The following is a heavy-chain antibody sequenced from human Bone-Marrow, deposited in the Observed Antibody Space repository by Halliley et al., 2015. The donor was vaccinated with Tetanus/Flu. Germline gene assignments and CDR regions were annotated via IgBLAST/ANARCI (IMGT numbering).Heavy chain of an antibody. V-gene: IGHV4-34*01. J-gene: IGHJ6*02. CDR1: GGSFGDSGYY. D-gene: IGHD6-19*01. Sequence: GLVKRSETLTLTCAVYGGSFGDSGYYWNWCRQPPGKGLEWIGEIIPYGNINYNQSLQSRVTISVDTSKNQFSLKLSSVSAADTAVYYCARGHRVSNGWGTYYNYGMDAWGQGTAVSVSS. CDR3: ARGHRVSNGWGTYYNYGMDA. CDR2: IIPYGNI.